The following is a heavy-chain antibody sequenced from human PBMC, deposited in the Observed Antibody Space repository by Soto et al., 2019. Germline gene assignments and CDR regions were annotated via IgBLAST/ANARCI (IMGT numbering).Heavy chain of an antibody. D-gene: IGHD4-17*01. J-gene: IGHJ4*02. Sequence: PGGSLRLSCAASGFTFSSYGMHWVRQAPGKGLEWVAVIWYGGSNKYYADSVKGRFTISRDNSKNTLYLQMNSLRAEDTAVYYCARDFYGYGDSFRDDYWGQGTLVTVSS. CDR2: IWYGGSNK. CDR3: ARDFYGYGDSFRDDY. V-gene: IGHV3-33*01. CDR1: GFTFSSYG.